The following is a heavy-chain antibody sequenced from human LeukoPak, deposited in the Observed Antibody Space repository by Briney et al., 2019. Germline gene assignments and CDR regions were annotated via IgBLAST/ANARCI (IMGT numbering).Heavy chain of an antibody. Sequence: MPSETLSLTCTVSGGSISSSSYYWGWIRQPPGKGLEWIGTIYYSGITYYSPSLKSRVTISVDTSKNQFSLKLSSVTAADTAVYYCARGSVVVAGPFDYWGQGTLVTVSS. V-gene: IGHV4-39*01. CDR1: GGSISSSSYY. D-gene: IGHD2-15*01. CDR2: IYYSGIT. J-gene: IGHJ4*02. CDR3: ARGSVVVAGPFDY.